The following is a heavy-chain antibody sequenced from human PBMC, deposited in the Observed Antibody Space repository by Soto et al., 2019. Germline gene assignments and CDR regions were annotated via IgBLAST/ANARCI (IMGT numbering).Heavy chain of an antibody. CDR1: GGSISSSNW. Sequence: QVQLQESGPGLVKHSWTLSLTCAVSGGSISSSNWWSWVRQPPGKGLEWIGEIYHSGSTNYNPSLKSRDTISVDKSKNQFSLKLSSVTAADTAVYYCARVAVAGTRVDYWGQGTLVTVSS. CDR2: IYHSGST. J-gene: IGHJ4*02. V-gene: IGHV4-4*02. CDR3: ARVAVAGTRVDY. D-gene: IGHD6-19*01.